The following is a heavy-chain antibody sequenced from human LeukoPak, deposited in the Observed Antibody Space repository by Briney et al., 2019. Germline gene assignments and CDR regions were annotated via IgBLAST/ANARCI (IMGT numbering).Heavy chain of an antibody. Sequence: PSQTLSLTCSVSGGSISSGEYYWSWIRQPPGKGLEWIGYIYYSGSTNYNPSLKSRVTISVDTSKNQFSLKLSSVTAADTAVYYCASHYGSGFGSWGQGTLVTVSS. CDR1: GGSISSGEYY. CDR2: IYYSGST. CDR3: ASHYGSGFGS. V-gene: IGHV4-61*08. D-gene: IGHD3-10*01. J-gene: IGHJ4*02.